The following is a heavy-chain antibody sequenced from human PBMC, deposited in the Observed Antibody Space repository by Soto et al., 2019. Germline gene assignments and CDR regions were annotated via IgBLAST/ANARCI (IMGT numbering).Heavy chain of an antibody. J-gene: IGHJ4*02. Sequence: QVQLQESGPGLVKPSETLSLTCTVSGGSFKSGSYSWSWIRQPPGKGLEWIGYVYHTGRTSYNPPIKSRVSISMDTSKNQFSLNLDSVTAADTAVYFCARDFAYFDSWGKGTLVTVSS. CDR3: ARDFAYFDS. D-gene: IGHD3-3*01. CDR1: GGSFKSGSYS. CDR2: VYHTGRT. V-gene: IGHV4-61*01.